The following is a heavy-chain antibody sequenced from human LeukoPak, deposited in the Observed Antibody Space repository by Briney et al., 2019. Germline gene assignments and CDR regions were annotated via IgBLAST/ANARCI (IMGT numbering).Heavy chain of an antibody. CDR2: IKQDGSDK. J-gene: IGHJ4*02. Sequence: QSGGSLRLSCAASGFTFSQYWMSWVRLAPGRGPEWVAHIKQDGSDKYYVDSVKGRFTISRDNAKNSLYLQVNSLRAEDTAVYYCARASRGWFFLDYWGQGTLVTVSS. CDR3: ARASRGWFFLDY. V-gene: IGHV3-7*02. CDR1: GFTFSQYW. D-gene: IGHD6-19*01.